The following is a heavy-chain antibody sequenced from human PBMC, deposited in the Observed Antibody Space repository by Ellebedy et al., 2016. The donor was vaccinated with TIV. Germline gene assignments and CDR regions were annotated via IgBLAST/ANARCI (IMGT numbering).Heavy chain of an antibody. CDR1: GFTFSSYA. CDR3: ARAPEQWLVRY. CDR2: ITSSSFYT. D-gene: IGHD6-19*01. V-gene: IGHV3-21*05. Sequence: GGSLRLSCVASGFTFSSYAMSWVRQAPGKGLEWVSYITSSSFYTNYADSVKGRFTISRDNAKNSLYLQMNSLRAEDTAVYYCARAPEQWLVRYWGQGTLVTVSS. J-gene: IGHJ4*02.